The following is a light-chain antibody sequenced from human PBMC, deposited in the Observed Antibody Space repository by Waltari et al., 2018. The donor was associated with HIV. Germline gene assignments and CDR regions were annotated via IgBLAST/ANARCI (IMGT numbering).Light chain of an antibody. CDR3: SSYAGNYTWV. Sequence: QSALTQPRSVSGSPGQSVTISCTGTSSDVGGYNYVSWYQQHPGKAPKVIIYDVNKRPTVVLARFSGSKSGNTASLPISGLQADDEPDYYCSSYAGNYTWVFGGGTKLTVL. CDR1: SSDVGGYNY. V-gene: IGLV2-11*01. J-gene: IGLJ3*02. CDR2: DVN.